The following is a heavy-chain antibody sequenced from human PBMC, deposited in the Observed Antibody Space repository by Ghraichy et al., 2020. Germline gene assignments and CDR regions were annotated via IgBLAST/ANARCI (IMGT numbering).Heavy chain of an antibody. CDR1: GGSFITYY. CDR2: IYYSGST. V-gene: IGHV4-59*01. D-gene: IGHD5-24*01. Sequence: SETLSLTCTVSGGSFITYYWSWIRQPPGKGLEWIGYIYYSGSTNYNPSLKRRVTISVDTSKNQFSLKLGSLTAADTAVYYCARVTHNTFDIWGQGTMVTVSS. CDR3: ARVTHNTFDI. J-gene: IGHJ3*02.